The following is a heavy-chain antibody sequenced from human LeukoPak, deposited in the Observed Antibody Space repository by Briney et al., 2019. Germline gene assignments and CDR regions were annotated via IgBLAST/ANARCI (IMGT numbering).Heavy chain of an antibody. V-gene: IGHV3-23*01. Sequence: GGSLRLSCAASAFTFSSYDMSWVRQTPGKGLEWVSGISGSGGSTYYADSVKGRFTISRDNSKNTLYLQMNSLRAEDTAVYYCAKGGADYYYGSGFDPWGQGTLVTVSS. CDR1: AFTFSSYD. D-gene: IGHD3-10*01. CDR3: AKGGADYYYGSGFDP. CDR2: ISGSGGST. J-gene: IGHJ5*02.